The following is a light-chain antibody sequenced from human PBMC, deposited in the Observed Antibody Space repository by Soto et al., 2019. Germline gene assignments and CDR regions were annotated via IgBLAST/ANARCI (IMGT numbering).Light chain of an antibody. CDR2: GNS. CDR1: SSNIGAGYD. V-gene: IGLV1-40*01. J-gene: IGLJ2*01. CDR3: QSYDSSHVV. Sequence: QSVLTQPPSVSGAPGQRVTISCTGSSSNIGAGYDVHWYQQLPGTAPKLLIYGNSNRPSGVPDRFSGSKSGTSASLGITGLQAEDEADYYCQSYDSSHVVFGGGTKLTVL.